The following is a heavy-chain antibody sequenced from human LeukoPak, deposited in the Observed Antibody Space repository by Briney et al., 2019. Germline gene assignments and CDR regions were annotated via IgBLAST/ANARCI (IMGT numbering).Heavy chain of an antibody. D-gene: IGHD6-6*01. J-gene: IGHJ4*02. V-gene: IGHV1-69*13. Sequence: ASVKVSCKASGGTFSSYAISWVQQAPGQGLEWMGGIIPIFGTANYAQKFQGRVTITADESTSTAYMELSSLRSEDTAVYYCAREGYSSSFPDYWGQGTLVTVSS. CDR2: IIPIFGTA. CDR3: AREGYSSSFPDY. CDR1: GGTFSSYA.